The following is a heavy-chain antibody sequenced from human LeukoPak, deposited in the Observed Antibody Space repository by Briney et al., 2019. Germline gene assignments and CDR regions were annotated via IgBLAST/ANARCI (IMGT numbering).Heavy chain of an antibody. CDR2: SNSDGSST. J-gene: IGHJ4*02. V-gene: IGHV3-74*01. D-gene: IGHD1-20*01. CDR3: ARASNWKYDY. Sequence: GGSLRLSCAASGFTFTTYWMHWVRQAPGKGLVWVSRSNSDGSSTSYADSVKGRFTISRDNAKNTLYLQMNGLRAEDTAVYYCARASNWKYDYWGQGTLVTVSS. CDR1: GFTFTTYW.